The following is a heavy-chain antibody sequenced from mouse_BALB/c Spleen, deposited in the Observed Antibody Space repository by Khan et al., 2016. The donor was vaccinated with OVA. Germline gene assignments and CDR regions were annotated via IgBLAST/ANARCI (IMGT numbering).Heavy chain of an antibody. V-gene: IGHV6-6*02. CDR1: GFTFSNYW. CDR3: WILL. Sequence: EVKVEESGGGLVQPGGSMKLSCVASGFTFSNYWMNWVRQSPEKGLEWVAEIRLKSDDYVTHYAVSVKGRFTISRDDSKSNVYLHMNNLRAEDTGIYYCWILLWGQGTTLTVSS. CDR2: IRLKSDDYVT. J-gene: IGHJ2*01.